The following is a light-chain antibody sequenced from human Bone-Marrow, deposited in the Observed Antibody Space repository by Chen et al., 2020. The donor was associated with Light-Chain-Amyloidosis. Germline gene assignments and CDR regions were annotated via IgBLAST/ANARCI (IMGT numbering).Light chain of an antibody. Sequence: QSALTQPASVSASPGQSTTSYCTGSSRDVGGYDYVSWYQQHPGKAPKLLIYDVRIRPSGVSNRFSGSKSGNTASLAISGLLTEDEAAYYCSSYTSSSAPVVFGGGTKLTVL. J-gene: IGLJ2*01. CDR1: SRDVGGYDY. V-gene: IGLV2-14*03. CDR2: DVR. CDR3: SSYTSSSAPVV.